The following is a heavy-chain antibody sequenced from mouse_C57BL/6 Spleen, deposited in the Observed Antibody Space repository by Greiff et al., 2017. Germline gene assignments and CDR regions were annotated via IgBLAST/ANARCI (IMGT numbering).Heavy chain of an antibody. J-gene: IGHJ2*01. Sequence: VQLQESGAELARPGASVKMSCKASGYTFTSYTMHWVKQRPGQGLEWIGYINPSSGYTKYNQKFKDKATLTADKSSSTAYMQLSSLTSEDSAVYYCARKDYFDYWGQGTTLTVSS. CDR2: INPSSGYT. V-gene: IGHV1-4*01. CDR1: GYTFTSYT. CDR3: ARKDYFDY.